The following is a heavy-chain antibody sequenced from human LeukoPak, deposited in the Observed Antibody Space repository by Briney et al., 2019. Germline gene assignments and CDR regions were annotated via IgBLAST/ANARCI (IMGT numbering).Heavy chain of an antibody. Sequence: PGGSLRLSCAASGFTFSSYWMTWVRQVPGREPEWVANVNRDGSETYYLDSVKGRFTISKDNAKNSLYLQMNSLRAEDTALYHCARNNGMDVWGQGTTVIVSS. J-gene: IGHJ6*02. CDR3: ARNNGMDV. CDR2: VNRDGSET. V-gene: IGHV3-7*03. CDR1: GFTFSSYW.